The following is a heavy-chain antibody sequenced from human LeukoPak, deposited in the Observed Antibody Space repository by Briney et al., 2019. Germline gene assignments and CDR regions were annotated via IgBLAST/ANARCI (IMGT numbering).Heavy chain of an antibody. V-gene: IGHV4-34*01. D-gene: IGHD1-26*01. Sequence: SETLSLTCAVYGGSFSGYYWSWIRQPPGKGLEWIGEINHSGSTNYNPSLKSRVTISVNTSKNQFSLKLSSVTAADTAVYYCARHPVVGATSYDYWGQGTLVTVSS. CDR2: INHSGST. CDR1: GGSFSGYY. J-gene: IGHJ4*02. CDR3: ARHPVVGATSYDY.